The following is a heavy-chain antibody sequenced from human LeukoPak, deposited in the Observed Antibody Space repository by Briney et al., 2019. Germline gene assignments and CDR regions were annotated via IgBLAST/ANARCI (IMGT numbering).Heavy chain of an antibody. V-gene: IGHV1-69*05. D-gene: IGHD2-2*01. J-gene: IGHJ5*02. CDR3: ARADTSSINWFDP. Sequence: SVKVSCKASGGTFSSYAISWVRQAPGQGLEWMGRIIPIFGTANYAQKLQGRVTMTTDTSTSTAYMELRSLRSDDTAVYYCARADTSSINWFDPWGQGTLVTVSS. CDR2: IIPIFGTA. CDR1: GGTFSSYA.